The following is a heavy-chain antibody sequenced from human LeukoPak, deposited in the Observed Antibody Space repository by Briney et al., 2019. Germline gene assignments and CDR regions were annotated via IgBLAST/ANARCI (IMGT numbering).Heavy chain of an antibody. J-gene: IGHJ4*02. D-gene: IGHD2-2*01. CDR1: GFTFSDYY. V-gene: IGHV3-11*04. Sequence: GGSLRLSCAASGFTFSDYYMSWIRQAPGKGLEWVSYISSSGSTIYYADSVKGRFTISGDNAKSSLYLQMNSLRAEDTAVYYCARFWDIVVVPAAKSFDYWGQGTLVTVSS. CDR3: ARFWDIVVVPAAKSFDY. CDR2: ISSSGSTI.